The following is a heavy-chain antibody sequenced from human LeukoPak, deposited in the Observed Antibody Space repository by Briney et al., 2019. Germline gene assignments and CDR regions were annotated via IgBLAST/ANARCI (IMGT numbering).Heavy chain of an antibody. CDR3: AREGGPYRPLDY. Sequence: SQTLSLTCTVSGGSISSGGYYWSWTRQHPGKGLEWIGYIYYSGSTYYNPSLKSRVTISVDTSKNQFSLNLSSVTAADTAVYYCAREGGPYRPLDYSGQGTLVTVS. CDR2: IYYSGST. V-gene: IGHV4-31*03. D-gene: IGHD3-16*02. CDR1: GGSISSGGYY. J-gene: IGHJ4*02.